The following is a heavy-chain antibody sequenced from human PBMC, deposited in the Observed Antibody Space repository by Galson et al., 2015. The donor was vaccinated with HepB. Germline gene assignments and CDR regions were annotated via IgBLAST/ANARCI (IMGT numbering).Heavy chain of an antibody. CDR1: GFTFSGYA. V-gene: IGHV3-73*01. CDR2: IRSEANSYAT. D-gene: IGHD4-23*01. J-gene: IGHJ4*02. CDR3: TPAMTTVVDFDY. Sequence: SLRLSCAASGFTFSGYAMNWVRQASGKGLEWVGRIRSEANSYATAYAAAVKGRCTISRDDSKNTAYLQMNSLKTGDTAVYYCTPAMTTVVDFDYWGQGTLVTVSS.